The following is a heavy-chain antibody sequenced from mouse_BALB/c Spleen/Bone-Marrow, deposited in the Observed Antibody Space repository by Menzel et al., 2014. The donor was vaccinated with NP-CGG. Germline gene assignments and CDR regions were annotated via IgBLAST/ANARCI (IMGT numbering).Heavy chain of an antibody. J-gene: IGHJ2*01. D-gene: IGHD1-1*01. CDR2: IWAGGST. V-gene: IGHV2-9*02. CDR1: GFSLTSYG. CDR3: ARDNYGSRVFDY. Sequence: VKLVESGPGLVAPSQSLSITCTVSGFSLTSYGVHWVRQPPGKGLEWLGVIWAGGSTNYNSALVSRLSISKDNSKSQVFLKMNSLQTDDTAMYYCARDNYGSRVFDYWGQGTTLTVSS.